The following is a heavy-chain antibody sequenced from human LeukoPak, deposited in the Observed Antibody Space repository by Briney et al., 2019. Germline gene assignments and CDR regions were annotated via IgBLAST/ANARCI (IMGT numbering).Heavy chain of an antibody. J-gene: IGHJ4*02. CDR2: INSNSRTI. D-gene: IGHD1-26*01. CDR1: GFTFSRYM. V-gene: IGHV3-48*02. CDR3: ARGPTISGSYSDY. Sequence: GGSLRLSCAASGFTFSRYMMNWVRQAPGKGLEWVSYINSNSRTIYYADSVKGRFTVSRDNAKNSLYLQMNSLRDEDTAVYYCARGPTISGSYSDYWGQGTLVTVSS.